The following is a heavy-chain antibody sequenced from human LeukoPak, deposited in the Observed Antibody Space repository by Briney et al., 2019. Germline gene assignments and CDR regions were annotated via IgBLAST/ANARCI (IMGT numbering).Heavy chain of an antibody. CDR2: IFPSGST. V-gene: IGHV4-61*02. CDR1: GGSISSGSYY. Sequence: SETLSLTCTVSGGSISSGSYYWSWIRQPAGKGLEWIGCIFPSGSTNYNSSLKSRVTISVDTSKNQFSLKVSSVTAADTAVYYCARNEHYDSWSGYLGYFDYWGQGTLVTVSS. J-gene: IGHJ4*02. CDR3: ARNEHYDSWSGYLGYFDY. D-gene: IGHD3-3*01.